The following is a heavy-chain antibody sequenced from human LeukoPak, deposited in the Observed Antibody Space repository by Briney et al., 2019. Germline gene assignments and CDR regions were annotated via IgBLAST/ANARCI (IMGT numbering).Heavy chain of an antibody. J-gene: IGHJ4*02. V-gene: IGHV3-9*01. CDR1: GFIFDDYA. CDR2: ISWNSGSR. D-gene: IGHD6-13*01. Sequence: GGSLRLSCAASGFIFDDYAMYWVRQAPGRGLEWVSSISWNSGSRVYADSVKGRFTISRDNAKNSLYLQMNSLRAEDTALYYCAKAGRHSSSWIDYWGQGTLVTVSS. CDR3: AKAGRHSSSWIDY.